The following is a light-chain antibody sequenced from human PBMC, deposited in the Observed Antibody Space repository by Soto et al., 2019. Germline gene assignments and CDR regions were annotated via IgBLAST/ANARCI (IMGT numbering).Light chain of an antibody. Sequence: EIVMTQSRATLSLSPGEISTLSCRASRNVGSKLAWYMQKPGQSPRLLISGASTRAADFPARFSGSGSGTEFILTISSLQSEDFAFYYCQQYDDWPWTFGQGTKVDIK. V-gene: IGKV3-15*01. CDR3: QQYDDWPWT. CDR1: RNVGSK. CDR2: GAS. J-gene: IGKJ1*01.